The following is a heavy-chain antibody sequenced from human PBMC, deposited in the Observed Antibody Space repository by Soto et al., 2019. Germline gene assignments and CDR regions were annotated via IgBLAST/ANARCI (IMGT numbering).Heavy chain of an antibody. V-gene: IGHV5-51*01. J-gene: IGHJ6*02. CDR3: ARGGASGDYYYYYGMDV. D-gene: IGHD1-26*01. CDR2: IYPGDSDT. Sequence: PGESLNVSCKGAGYSFTSYWIGWVRQMPGKGLEWMGIIYPGDSDTRYSPSFQGHVTISADKSISTAYLQWSSLKASDTAMYYCARGGASGDYYYYYGMDVWGQGTTVTVSS. CDR1: GYSFTSYW.